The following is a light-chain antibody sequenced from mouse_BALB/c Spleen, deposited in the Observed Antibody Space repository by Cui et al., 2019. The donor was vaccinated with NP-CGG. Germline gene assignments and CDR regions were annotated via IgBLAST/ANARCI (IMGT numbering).Light chain of an antibody. CDR2: GTH. Sequence: QAVVTQESALTTSPGETVTLTCRSSTGAVTTSNYANWVQEKPDHLFTGLIGGTHNRAPGVPARFSGSLIGDKAALIITGAQTEDEAIYFCALRYSNHWVFGGGTKLTVL. CDR3: ALRYSNHWV. V-gene: IGLV1*01. CDR1: TGAVTTSNY. J-gene: IGLJ1*01.